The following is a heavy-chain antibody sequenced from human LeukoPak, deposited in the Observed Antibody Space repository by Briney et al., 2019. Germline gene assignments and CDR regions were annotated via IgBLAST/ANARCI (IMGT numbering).Heavy chain of an antibody. CDR2: IWYDGSNK. J-gene: IGHJ6*02. Sequence: KTGGSLRLSCAASGFTFSRYAMSWVRQAPGKGLEWVAVIWYDGSNKYYADSVKGRFTISRDNSKNTLYLQMNSLRAEDTAVYYCARDPRELLRVSYYGMDVWGQGTTVTVSS. CDR3: ARDPRELLRVSYYGMDV. CDR1: GFTFSRYA. V-gene: IGHV3-33*08. D-gene: IGHD1-26*01.